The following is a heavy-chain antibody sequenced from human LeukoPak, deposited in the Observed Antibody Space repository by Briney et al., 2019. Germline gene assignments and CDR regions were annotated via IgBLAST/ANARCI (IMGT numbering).Heavy chain of an antibody. Sequence: GGSLRLSCAASGFTFSSYAMHWVRQAPGKGLEWVAVISYDGSNKYYADSVKGRFTISRDNSKNTLYLQMNSLRAEDTAVYYCARRQVPYDFWSGYFDYWGQGTLVTVSS. V-gene: IGHV3-30*04. CDR2: ISYDGSNK. J-gene: IGHJ4*02. D-gene: IGHD3-3*01. CDR3: ARRQVPYDFWSGYFDY. CDR1: GFTFSSYA.